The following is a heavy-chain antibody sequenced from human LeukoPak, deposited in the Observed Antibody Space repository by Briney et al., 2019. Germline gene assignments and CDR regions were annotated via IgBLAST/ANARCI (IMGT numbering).Heavy chain of an antibody. CDR1: GYTFTTYY. CDR2: INPNSGGT. CDR3: ARAQDYYYYYYMDV. Sequence: GASVKVSCKASGYTFTTYYMHWVRQAPGQGLEWMGWINPNSGGTNYAQKFQGRVTMTRDTSISTAYMELSRLRSDDTAVYYCARAQDYYYYYYMDVWGKGTTVTISS. V-gene: IGHV1-2*02. J-gene: IGHJ6*03.